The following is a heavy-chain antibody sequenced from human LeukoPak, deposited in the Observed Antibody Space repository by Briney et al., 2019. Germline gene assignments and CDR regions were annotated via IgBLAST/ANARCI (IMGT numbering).Heavy chain of an antibody. CDR3: VRDVSVNLYRAWFDP. J-gene: IGHJ5*02. CDR2: ISPYNANT. V-gene: IGHV1-18*01. CDR1: GYTFTSHG. Sequence: ASVKVSCTDSGYTFTSHGISWVRQAPGQGLEWMGWISPYNANTNYAQKFRGRVTMTTDTSTSTAYMELRSLRSDDTAVYYCVRDVSVNLYRAWFDPWGQGTLVIVSS. D-gene: IGHD3-16*02.